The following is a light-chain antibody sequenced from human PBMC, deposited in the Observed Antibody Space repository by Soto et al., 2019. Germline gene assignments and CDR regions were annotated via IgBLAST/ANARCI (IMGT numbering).Light chain of an antibody. Sequence: QSALTPPASVSGSPGQSITISCTGTNSDVGSYDLVSWYQQHPDKAPKLLLFEVSKRPSGVSIRFSGSKSGNTASLTISGLQPEDEADYYCCSYATPRLFGGGTKVTVL. CDR2: EVS. CDR3: CSYATPRL. J-gene: IGLJ2*01. V-gene: IGLV2-23*02. CDR1: NSDVGSYDL.